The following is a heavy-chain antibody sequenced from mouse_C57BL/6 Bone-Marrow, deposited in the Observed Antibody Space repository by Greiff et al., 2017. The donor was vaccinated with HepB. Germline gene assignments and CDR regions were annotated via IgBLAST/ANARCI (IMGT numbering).Heavy chain of an antibody. D-gene: IGHD1-1*01. CDR2: ISYDGSN. V-gene: IGHV3-6*01. CDR3: ARGVITTVENWVAY. Sequence: DVHLVESGPGLVKPSQSLSLTCSVTGYSITSGYYWNWIRQFPGNNLEWMGYISYDGSNNYNPSLKNRISITRDTSKNQFFLKLNSVTTEDTATYYCARGVITTVENWVAYWGQGTLVTVSA. J-gene: IGHJ3*01. CDR1: GYSITSGYY.